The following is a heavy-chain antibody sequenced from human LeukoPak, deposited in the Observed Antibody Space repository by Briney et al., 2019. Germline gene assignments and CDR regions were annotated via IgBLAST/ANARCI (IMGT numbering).Heavy chain of an antibody. CDR1: GFTFSRYG. CDR2: ISGSGGTT. D-gene: IGHD1-26*01. J-gene: IGHJ4*02. CDR3: TREWELTGGVDY. Sequence: PGGSLRLSCAASGFTFSRYGMTWVRQAPGKGLEWVSGISGSGGTTYYADSVKGRFTISRDNSRDTVYVQMNSLKTEDTAVYYCTREWELTGGVDYWGQGTLVTVSS. V-gene: IGHV3-23*01.